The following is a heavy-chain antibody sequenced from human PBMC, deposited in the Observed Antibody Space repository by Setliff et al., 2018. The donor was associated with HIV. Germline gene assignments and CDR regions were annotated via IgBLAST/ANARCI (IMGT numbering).Heavy chain of an antibody. Sequence: SETLSLTCTVSGVSISNYYWSWIRQTPEMGLEWIGYMYYGGATNYNPSLKSRVTISQDTSHNQFSLKLTSVTVTDTAVYYCVRALPKPRGLTWFDPWVQGTLVTVSS. D-gene: IGHD3-10*01. CDR1: GVSISNYY. V-gene: IGHV4-59*01. CDR3: VRALPKPRGLTWFDP. J-gene: IGHJ5*02. CDR2: MYYGGAT.